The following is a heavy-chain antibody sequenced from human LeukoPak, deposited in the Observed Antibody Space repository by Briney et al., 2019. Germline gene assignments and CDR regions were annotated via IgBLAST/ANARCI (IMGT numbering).Heavy chain of an antibody. CDR2: ISSSSSAI. Sequence: GGSLRLSCAASGFTFSSYSMNWVRQAPGKGLEWVSYISSSSSAIYYADSVKGRFTISRDNAKNSLYLQMNSLRAEDTAVYYCARPQYSSGWLPSTEYFHHWGQGTLVTVSS. D-gene: IGHD6-19*01. V-gene: IGHV3-48*01. CDR3: ARPQYSSGWLPSTEYFHH. J-gene: IGHJ1*01. CDR1: GFTFSSYS.